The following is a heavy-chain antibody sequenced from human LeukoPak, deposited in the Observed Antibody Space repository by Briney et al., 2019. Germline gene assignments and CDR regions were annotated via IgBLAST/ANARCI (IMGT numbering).Heavy chain of an antibody. J-gene: IGHJ4*02. CDR2: IYTSGST. CDR3: ARDAKYYFGSRTYFFFEY. CDR1: GGSMSSGYYY. V-gene: IGHV4-61*02. Sequence: SETLSLTCTVSGGSMSSGYYYGSWIRQPAGKGLEWIGRIYTSGSTNYNPSLKSRVTMSIDTSKNQFSLKLSSVTAADTAIYYCARDAKYYFGSRTYFFFEYWGQGTLLTVSS. D-gene: IGHD3-10*01.